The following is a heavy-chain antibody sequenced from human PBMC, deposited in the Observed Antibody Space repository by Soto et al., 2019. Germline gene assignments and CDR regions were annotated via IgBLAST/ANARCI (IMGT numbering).Heavy chain of an antibody. CDR3: ARWGTTGGLDV. Sequence: ESGGGVVQPGTSLRVSCVGSGFTFRSYVIHWVRQAPGKGLEWVALTSYDGSDKYYDDSVRGRFTISRDNSRNTVDLQMDSLRIEDTALYYCARWGTTGGLDVWGQGTLVSVSS. J-gene: IGHJ1*01. CDR2: TSYDGSDK. V-gene: IGHV3-30*19. D-gene: IGHD3-16*01. CDR1: GFTFRSYV.